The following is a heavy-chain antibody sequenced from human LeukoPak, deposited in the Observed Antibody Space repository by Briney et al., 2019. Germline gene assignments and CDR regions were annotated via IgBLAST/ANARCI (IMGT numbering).Heavy chain of an antibody. D-gene: IGHD2-2*01. V-gene: IGHV3-21*01. CDR1: GFTFSSYS. CDR2: ISSSSYI. Sequence: PGGSLRLSCAASGFTFSSYSMNWVRQAPGNGLEWVSSISSSSYIYYADSVKGRFTISRDNAKNSLYLQMNSLRAEDTAVYYCARDSGNRRVDPYGMDVWGQGTTVTVSS. CDR3: ARDSGNRRVDPYGMDV. J-gene: IGHJ6*02.